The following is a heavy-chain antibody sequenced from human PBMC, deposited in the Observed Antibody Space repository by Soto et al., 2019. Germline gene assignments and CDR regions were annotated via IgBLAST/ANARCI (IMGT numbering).Heavy chain of an antibody. J-gene: IGHJ3*02. CDR1: GFIVTNNY. D-gene: IGHD6-13*01. V-gene: IGHV3-53*01. Sequence: GGSLRLSCAASGFIVTNNYMSWFRQAPGKGLEWVSVLYSGGSTYYADSVKGRFTISRDNSKNTLYLQMNSLRAEDTTVYYCAKIPHTSSWYLDAFDIWGQGTMVTVSS. CDR3: AKIPHTSSWYLDAFDI. CDR2: LYSGGST.